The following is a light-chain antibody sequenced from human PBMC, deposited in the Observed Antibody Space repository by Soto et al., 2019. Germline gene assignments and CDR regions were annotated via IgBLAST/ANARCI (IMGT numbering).Light chain of an antibody. V-gene: IGKV3-15*01. CDR2: GAS. CDR1: QSVSSN. J-gene: IGKJ1*01. Sequence: EIVMTQSPATLSVSPGERATLSCRASQSVSSNLAWYQQKPGQAPRLLIYGASTRATGIPARFSGSRSGTEFTLTNSSLHSEDFAVYYCQQYKTCPRTFGQGTKVEIK. CDR3: QQYKTCPRT.